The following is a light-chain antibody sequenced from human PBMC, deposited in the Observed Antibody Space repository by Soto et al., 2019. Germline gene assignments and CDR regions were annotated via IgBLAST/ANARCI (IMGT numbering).Light chain of an antibody. J-gene: IGLJ2*01. CDR3: AAWDDSLNGPV. Sequence: QSVLTQPPSASGTPGQRVTISCSGSSFNIGTNTVNWYQQLPGTAPKLLIYTNYQRPSGVPDRFSGSKSGTSASLAISGLQSEDEADYYCAAWDDSLNGPVFGGGTKLTVL. CDR1: SFNIGTNT. CDR2: TNY. V-gene: IGLV1-44*01.